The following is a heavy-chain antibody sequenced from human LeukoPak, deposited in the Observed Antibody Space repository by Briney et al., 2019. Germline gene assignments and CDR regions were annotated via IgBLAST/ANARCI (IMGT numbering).Heavy chain of an antibody. J-gene: IGHJ4*02. D-gene: IGHD3-22*01. Sequence: SETLSLTCTVSGGSISSSGYYWGWTRQPPGKGLEWIGSSGITYYNPSLKSRVTISVDTSKNQFSLKLTSVTAADTAVYYCARRKGYYDSSGYPTWGYFDYWGQGTLVTVSS. CDR3: ARRKGYYDSSGYPTWGYFDY. V-gene: IGHV4-39*01. CDR2: SGIT. CDR1: GGSISSSGYY.